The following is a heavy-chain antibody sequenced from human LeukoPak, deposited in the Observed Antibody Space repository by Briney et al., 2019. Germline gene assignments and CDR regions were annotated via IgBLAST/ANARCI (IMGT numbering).Heavy chain of an antibody. Sequence: GGSLRLSCAASGFTFSSYAMSWVRQAPGKGLEWVSAISGSGGSTYYADSVKGRFTISRDNSKNTLYLQMNSLRAEDTAVYYCAKEGIAAADHYYYYYKDVWGKGTTVTTSS. CDR2: ISGSGGST. CDR3: AKEGIAAADHYYYYYKDV. J-gene: IGHJ6*03. V-gene: IGHV3-23*01. D-gene: IGHD6-13*01. CDR1: GFTFSSYA.